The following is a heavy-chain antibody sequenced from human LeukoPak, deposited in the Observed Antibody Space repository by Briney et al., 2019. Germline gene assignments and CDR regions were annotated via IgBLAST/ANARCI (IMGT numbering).Heavy chain of an antibody. CDR3: ARVRGQPWPPDY. Sequence: SETLSLTCTVSSGSISRYYWSWIRQSPGKALEWIGYMYHGGSAHYSPSLKSRVTISIDTSKNQISLKVASVTAADTAVYFCARVRGQPWPPDYWGQGTQVIVSS. V-gene: IGHV4-59*01. CDR2: MYHGGSA. J-gene: IGHJ4*02. CDR1: SGSISRYY. D-gene: IGHD3-10*01.